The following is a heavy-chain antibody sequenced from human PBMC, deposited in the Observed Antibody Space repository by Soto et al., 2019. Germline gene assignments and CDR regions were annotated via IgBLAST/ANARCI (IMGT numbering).Heavy chain of an antibody. CDR3: XXXXXASELLLDAFDL. CDR1: RFTFSSYG. J-gene: IGHJ3*01. V-gene: IGHV3-33*01. D-gene: IGHD1-7*01. CDR2: IWYDGSNI. Sequence: QVQLVESGGGVVQPGRSLRLSCAASRFTFSSYGMHWVRQAPGKGLEWVAVIWYDGSNIYYADSVKGLFTISRDNAKXXXXXXXXXXXXXXXXXXXXXXXXXASELLLDAFDLRVQGTMVAVSS.